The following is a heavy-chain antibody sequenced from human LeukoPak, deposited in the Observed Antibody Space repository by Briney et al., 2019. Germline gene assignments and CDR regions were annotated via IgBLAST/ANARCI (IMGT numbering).Heavy chain of an antibody. Sequence: ASVKVSCKASGYTFTSYDINWVRQATGQGLEWMGWINTYNGNTKYAQKLQGRVTMTRDMSTSTVYMELSSLRSEDTAVYYCARGYYDSRANAFDIWGQGTMVTVSS. CDR2: INTYNGNT. CDR3: ARGYYDSRANAFDI. J-gene: IGHJ3*02. CDR1: GYTFTSYD. D-gene: IGHD3-22*01. V-gene: IGHV1-8*02.